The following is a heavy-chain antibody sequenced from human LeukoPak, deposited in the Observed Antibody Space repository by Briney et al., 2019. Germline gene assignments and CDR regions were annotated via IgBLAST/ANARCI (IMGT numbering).Heavy chain of an antibody. Sequence: EASVKVSCKASGYTFTTYDINWVRQATGQGLEWMGWVNPNSGVTRYAQKFQGRVTMTRNTSISTAYMELSSLRSEDTAVYYCAKNYDFLTGYASWGQGTLVTVSS. CDR3: AKNYDFLTGYAS. V-gene: IGHV1-8*01. D-gene: IGHD3-9*01. CDR1: GYTFTTYD. J-gene: IGHJ4*02. CDR2: VNPNSGVT.